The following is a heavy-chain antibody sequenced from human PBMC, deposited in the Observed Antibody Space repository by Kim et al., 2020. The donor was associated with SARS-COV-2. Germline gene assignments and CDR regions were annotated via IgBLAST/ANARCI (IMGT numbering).Heavy chain of an antibody. Sequence: GGSLRLSCAASGFTFSSYAMSWVRQAPGKGLEWVSAISGSGGSTYYADSVKGRFTISRDNSKNTLYLQMNSLRAEDTAVYYCAKVVLYDSSGYYCLAVWGQGTTVTVSS. D-gene: IGHD3-22*01. V-gene: IGHV3-23*01. CDR1: GFTFSSYA. J-gene: IGHJ6*02. CDR2: ISGSGGST. CDR3: AKVVLYDSSGYYCLAV.